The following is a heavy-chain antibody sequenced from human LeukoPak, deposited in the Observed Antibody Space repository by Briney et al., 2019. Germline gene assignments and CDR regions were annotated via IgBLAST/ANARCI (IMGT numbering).Heavy chain of an antibody. CDR1: GFTFSTYV. Sequence: GGSLRLSCAASGFTFSTYVMTWVRQAPGKGLEWVSAILGSGGGTYYANSVKGRFTISRDNSKNTLYLQMNSLRAEDTAVYYCATTPGAYYYYHMDVWGQGTTVTVSS. CDR3: ATTPGAYYYYHMDV. V-gene: IGHV3-23*01. CDR2: ILGSGGGT. J-gene: IGHJ6*02. D-gene: IGHD3-10*01.